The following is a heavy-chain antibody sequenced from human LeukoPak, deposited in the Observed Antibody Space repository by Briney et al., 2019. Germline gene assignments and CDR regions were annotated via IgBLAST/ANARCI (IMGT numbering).Heavy chain of an antibody. V-gene: IGHV1-2*02. J-gene: IGHJ6*03. D-gene: IGHD3-3*01. Sequence: ASVKVSCKASGYTFTSYDINWVRQATGQGLEWMGWINPNSGGTNYAQKFQGRVTMTRDTSISTAYMELSRLRSDDTAVYYCARTRGSGSQNYYYYYMDVWGKGTTVTVSS. CDR1: GYTFTSYD. CDR2: INPNSGGT. CDR3: ARTRGSGSQNYYYYYMDV.